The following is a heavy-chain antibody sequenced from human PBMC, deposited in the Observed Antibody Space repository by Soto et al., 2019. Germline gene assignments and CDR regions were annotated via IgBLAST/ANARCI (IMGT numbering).Heavy chain of an antibody. CDR3: AKPQGSSSVFDY. CDR2: ISNDGTNK. D-gene: IGHD6-6*01. Sequence: GGSLRLSCAASGFTFSSYGMHWVRQAPGKGLEWVAVISNDGTNKKYADSVKGRFTISRDNSKNTLYLEMNSLRAEDTAVYHCAKPQGSSSVFDYWGQGTLVTVSS. CDR1: GFTFSSYG. J-gene: IGHJ4*02. V-gene: IGHV3-30*18.